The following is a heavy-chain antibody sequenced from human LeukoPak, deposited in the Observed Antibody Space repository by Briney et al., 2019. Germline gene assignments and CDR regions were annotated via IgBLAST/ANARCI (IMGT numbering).Heavy chain of an antibody. V-gene: IGHV4-59*01. CDR3: ATSPRYGDYGPFDY. CDR1: GGSISSYY. J-gene: IGHJ4*02. D-gene: IGHD4-17*01. CDR2: IYYSGST. Sequence: PSETLSLTCTVSGGSISSYYWSWIRQPPGKGLEWIGYIYYSGSTNYNPSLKSRVTISVDTSKNQFSLKLSSVTAADTAVYYCATSPRYGDYGPFDYWGQGTLVTVSS.